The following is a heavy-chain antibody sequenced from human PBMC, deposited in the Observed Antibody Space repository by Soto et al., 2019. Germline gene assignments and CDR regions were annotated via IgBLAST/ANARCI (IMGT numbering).Heavy chain of an antibody. D-gene: IGHD3-10*01. CDR3: ARDPAYYYGSGSSSPGIFDY. V-gene: IGHV3-21*01. Sequence: GGSLSLSCAASGFTFSSYSMNWVRQAPGKGLEWVSSISSSSSYIYYADSVKGRFTISRDNAKNSLYLQMNSLRAEDTAVYYCARDPAYYYGSGSSSPGIFDYWGQGTLVTVSS. CDR1: GFTFSSYS. J-gene: IGHJ4*02. CDR2: ISSSSSYI.